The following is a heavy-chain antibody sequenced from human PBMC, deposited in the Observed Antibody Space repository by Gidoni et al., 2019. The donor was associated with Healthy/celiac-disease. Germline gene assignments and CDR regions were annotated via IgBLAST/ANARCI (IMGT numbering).Heavy chain of an antibody. D-gene: IGHD6-19*01. J-gene: IGHJ4*02. CDR1: GGSISSSSSY. Sequence: QLQLQASGPGLVKPSETLSLTCTVSGGSISSSSSYWGWIRQPPGKGLEWIGSIYYSGSTYYNPSLKSRVTISVDTSKNQFSLKRSSVTAADTAVYYCARHTGYSSGWYAEYYFDYWGQGTLVTVSS. CDR2: IYYSGST. V-gene: IGHV4-39*01. CDR3: ARHTGYSSGWYAEYYFDY.